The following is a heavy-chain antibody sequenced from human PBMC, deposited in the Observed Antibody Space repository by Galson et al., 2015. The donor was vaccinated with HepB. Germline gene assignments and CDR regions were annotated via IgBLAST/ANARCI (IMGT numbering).Heavy chain of an antibody. CDR3: ARDPIDGYNSAFDY. Sequence: SVKVSCKASGFIFTNYIIHWVRQAPGRRLEWVGYSEKIAYSQNVQGRVTFTRDTSASVAYMELSSLRSEDTAVYYCARDPIDGYNSAFDYWGQGTLVTVSS. CDR1: GFIFTNYI. CDR2: SEKI. V-gene: IGHV1-3*01. J-gene: IGHJ4*02. D-gene: IGHD5-24*01.